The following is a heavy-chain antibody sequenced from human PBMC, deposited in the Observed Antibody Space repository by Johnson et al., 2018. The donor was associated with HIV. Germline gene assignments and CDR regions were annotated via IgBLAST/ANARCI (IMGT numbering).Heavy chain of an antibody. Sequence: QVQLVESGGGVVQPGRSLRLSCAASGLTFSSYGMHWVRQAPGKGLEWVAVISYDGSNEYYADSVKGRFTISRDNSKNTLYLQMNSLRAEDTAVYYCARDQIAAAGAFDIWGQGTMVTVSS. D-gene: IGHD6-13*01. J-gene: IGHJ3*02. V-gene: IGHV3-30*03. CDR3: ARDQIAAAGAFDI. CDR1: GLTFSSYG. CDR2: ISYDGSNE.